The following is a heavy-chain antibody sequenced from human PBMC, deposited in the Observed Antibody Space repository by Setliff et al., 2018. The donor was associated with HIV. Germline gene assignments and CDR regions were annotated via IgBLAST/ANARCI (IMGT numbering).Heavy chain of an antibody. CDR3: THMGHYFDGTGYNRMYYFDY. CDR1: GLRVSDAW. Sequence: PVGSLRLSCAVSGLRVSDAWLSWVRQAPGKGLEWLARIKSETDGGTTDYAAPVKGRFTILGDDSKNMLYLEMSNLQTEDTAMYYCTHMGHYFDGTGYNRMYYFDYWGQGALVTVSS. V-gene: IGHV3-15*01. CDR2: IKSETDGGTT. D-gene: IGHD3-22*01. J-gene: IGHJ4*02.